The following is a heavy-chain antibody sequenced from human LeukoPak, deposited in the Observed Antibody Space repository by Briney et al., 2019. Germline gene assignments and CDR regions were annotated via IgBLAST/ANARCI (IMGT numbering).Heavy chain of an antibody. CDR2: IIPILGIA. Sequence: SVKVSCKASGGTFSSYAISWVRQAPGQGLEWMGRIIPILGIANYAQKFQGRVTITADKSTSTAFMELSSLRSEDTAVYYCARRFKVRGEVGATDLDYWGQGTLDTVSS. CDR3: ARRFKVRGEVGATDLDY. CDR1: GGTFSSYA. V-gene: IGHV1-69*04. D-gene: IGHD1-26*01. J-gene: IGHJ4*02.